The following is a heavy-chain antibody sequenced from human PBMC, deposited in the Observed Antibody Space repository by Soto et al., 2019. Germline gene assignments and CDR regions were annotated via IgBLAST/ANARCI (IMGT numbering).Heavy chain of an antibody. D-gene: IGHD5-12*01. CDR3: ARDLVVATTQTFDY. CDR2: IIPILGIA. CDR1: GCTFSSYT. J-gene: IGHJ4*02. V-gene: IGHV1-69*04. Sequence: ASVKVSCKASGCTFSSYTISWVRQAPGQGLEWMGRIIPILGIANYAQKFQGRVTITADKSTSTAYMELSSLRSEDTAVYYCARDLVVATTQTFDYWGQGTLVTVSS.